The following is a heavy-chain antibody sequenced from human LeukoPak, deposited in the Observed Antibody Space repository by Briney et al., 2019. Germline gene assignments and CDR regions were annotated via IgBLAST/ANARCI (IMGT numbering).Heavy chain of an antibody. CDR2: ISGSGGST. CDR3: ARSIYASGSSYTFDI. J-gene: IGHJ3*02. D-gene: IGHD3-10*01. Sequence: GGSLRLSCAASGFTFSSYAMSWVRQAPGKAPEWVSGISGSGGSTYSADSVKGRFITSRDNSKNTLYVQMNTLRAEDTAVYYSARSIYASGSSYTFDIWGQGTMVTVSS. CDR1: GFTFSSYA. V-gene: IGHV3-23*01.